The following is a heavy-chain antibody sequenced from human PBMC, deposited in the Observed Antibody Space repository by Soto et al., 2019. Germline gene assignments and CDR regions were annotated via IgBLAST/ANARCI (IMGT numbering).Heavy chain of an antibody. CDR3: ARELGRGGSSISDRRFYY. V-gene: IGHV3-7*01. D-gene: IGHD6-6*01. CDR1: GFTFSSYW. CDR2: VNQDGSEK. J-gene: IGHJ4*02. Sequence: EVQLVESGGGLVQPGGSLRLSCAASGFTFSSYWMSWVRQAPGKGLEWVANVNQDGSEKYYVDSVKGRFTISRDNAKNSLYLQMNRLRAEDTAVYYCARELGRGGSSISDRRFYYWGQGTLVTVSS.